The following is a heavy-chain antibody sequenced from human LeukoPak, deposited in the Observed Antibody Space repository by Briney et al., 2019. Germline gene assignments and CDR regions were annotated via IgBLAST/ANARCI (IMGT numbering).Heavy chain of an antibody. V-gene: IGHV4-61*02. CDR3: ARGYYFDY. J-gene: IGHJ4*02. CDR1: GGSISSGSYY. Sequence: SETLSLTCTVSGGSISSGSYYWSWIRQPAGKGLEWIGRIYTSGSTNYNPSLKSRVTISVDTSKNQFSLKLSSVTAADTAVYYCARGYYFDYWGQGTLVTVSS. CDR2: IYTSGST.